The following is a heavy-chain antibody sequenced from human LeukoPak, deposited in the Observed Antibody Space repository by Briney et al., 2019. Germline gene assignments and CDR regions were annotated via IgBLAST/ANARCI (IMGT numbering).Heavy chain of an antibody. V-gene: IGHV4-61*02. CDR3: ARGYYFDY. J-gene: IGHJ4*02. CDR1: GGSISSGSYY. Sequence: SETLSLTCTVSGGSISSGSYYWSWIRQPAGKGLEWIGRIYTSGSTNYNPSLKSRVTISVDTSKNQFSLKLSSVTAADTAVYYCARGYYFDYWGQGTLVTVSS. CDR2: IYTSGST.